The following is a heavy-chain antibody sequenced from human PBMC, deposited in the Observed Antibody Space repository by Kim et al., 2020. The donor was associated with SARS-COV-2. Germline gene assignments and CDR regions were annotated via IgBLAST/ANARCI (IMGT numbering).Heavy chain of an antibody. CDR2: INHSGST. CDR3: ASFWWDHAAAGPYYFDY. V-gene: IGHV4-34*01. Sequence: SETLSLTCAVYGGSFSGYYWSWIRQPPGKGLEWIGEINHSGSTNYNPSLKSRVTISVDTSKNQFSLKLSSVTAADTAVYYCASFWWDHAAAGPYYFDYWGQGTLVTVSS. J-gene: IGHJ4*02. CDR1: GGSFSGYY. D-gene: IGHD6-13*01.